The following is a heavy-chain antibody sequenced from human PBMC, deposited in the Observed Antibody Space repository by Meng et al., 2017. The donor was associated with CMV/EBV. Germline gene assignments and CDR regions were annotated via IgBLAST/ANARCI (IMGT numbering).Heavy chain of an antibody. CDR3: ARKRHYDFWSGYLVDY. D-gene: IGHD3-3*01. CDR1: GYTFTSDG. J-gene: IGHJ4*02. Sequence: GYTFTSDGISWVRQAPGQGLEWMGWISAYTGYTNYVEKLQGRVTMTTDTSTSTAYMELRSLRSDDTAVYYCARKRHYDFWSGYLVDYWGQGTLVTVSS. CDR2: ISAYTGYT. V-gene: IGHV1-18*01.